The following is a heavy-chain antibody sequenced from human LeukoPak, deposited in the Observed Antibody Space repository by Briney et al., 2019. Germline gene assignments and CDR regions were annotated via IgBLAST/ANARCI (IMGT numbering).Heavy chain of an antibody. CDR2: ISGSGGST. CDR3: AKDRSRIVGPPKT. CDR1: GFTFSSYA. Sequence: PGGSLRLSCAASGFTFSSYAMSWVRQAPGKGLEWVSAISGSGGSTYYADSVKGRFTISRDNSKNTLYLQMSSLRAEDTAVYYCAKDRSRIVGPPKTWGQGTLVTVSS. J-gene: IGHJ5*02. D-gene: IGHD1-26*01. V-gene: IGHV3-23*01.